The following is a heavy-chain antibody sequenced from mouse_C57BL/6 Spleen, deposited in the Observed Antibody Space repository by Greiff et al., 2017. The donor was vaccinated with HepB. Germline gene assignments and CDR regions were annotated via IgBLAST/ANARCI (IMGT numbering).Heavy chain of an antibody. Sequence: EVQLQQSGPELVKPGASVKISCKASGYTFTDYYMNWVKQSHGKSLEWIGDINPNNGGTSYNQKFKGKATLTVDKSSSTAYMELRSLTSEDSAVYYCARFYYDYSWFAYWGHGTLVTVSA. V-gene: IGHV1-26*01. J-gene: IGHJ3*01. D-gene: IGHD2-4*01. CDR2: INPNNGGT. CDR1: GYTFTDYY. CDR3: ARFYYDYSWFAY.